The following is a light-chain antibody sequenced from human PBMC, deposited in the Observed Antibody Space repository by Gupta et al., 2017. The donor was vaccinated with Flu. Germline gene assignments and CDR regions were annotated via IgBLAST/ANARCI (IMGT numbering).Light chain of an antibody. CDR2: SND. CDR1: SSDIGSNI. J-gene: IGLJ2*01. CDR3: AARDAGLKGVV. V-gene: IGLV1-44*01. Sequence: RVTISSSGSSSDIGSNILIWYQQLPATAPNLLIYSNDRRPSVVPDRFSGSTSVTSATLSSSGLQAEDEADYYCAARDAGLKGVVFGGGTKLTVL.